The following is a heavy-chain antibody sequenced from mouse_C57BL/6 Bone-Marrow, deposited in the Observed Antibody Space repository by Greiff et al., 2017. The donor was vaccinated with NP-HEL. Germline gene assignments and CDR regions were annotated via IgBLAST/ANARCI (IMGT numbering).Heavy chain of an antibody. V-gene: IGHV5-4*01. D-gene: IGHD3-2*02. CDR2: ISDGGSYT. Sequence: EVQLVESGGGLVKPGGSLKLSCAASGFTFSSYAMSWVRQTPEKRLEWVATISDGGSYTYYPDNVKGRFTISRDNAKNNLYLQMSHLKSEDTAMYYCARGGELRLPFAYWGQGTLVTVSA. CDR1: GFTFSSYA. J-gene: IGHJ3*01. CDR3: ARGGELRLPFAY.